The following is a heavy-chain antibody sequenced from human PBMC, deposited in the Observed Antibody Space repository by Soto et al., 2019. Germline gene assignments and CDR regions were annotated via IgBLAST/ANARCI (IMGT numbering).Heavy chain of an antibody. V-gene: IGHV3-73*01. D-gene: IGHD5-12*01. CDR3: STRGDGYNADFDY. J-gene: IGHJ4*02. CDR1: GVTFSGSA. CDR2: IRSKANSDAT. Sequence: EVQVVGSGGGLVQPGGSLKLSCAASGVTFSGSAMHWVRQASGKGLEWVGRIRSKANSDATAYGASVKGRFTMSRDDPKNTAYLQMNSLKTEDTAVYYCSTRGDGYNADFDYWGQGTLVTVSS.